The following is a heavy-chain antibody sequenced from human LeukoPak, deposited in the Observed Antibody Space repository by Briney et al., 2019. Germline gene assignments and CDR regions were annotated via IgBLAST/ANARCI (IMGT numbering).Heavy chain of an antibody. V-gene: IGHV1-2*02. Sequence: ASVKVSCKASGYTFTGYYMHWVRQAPGQGLEWMGWINPNSGGTNYAQKFQGRVTMTRDTSISTAYMELTRLRSDDTAVYYCARGSVRVPAAIYWGQGTLVTVSS. CDR2: INPNSGGT. D-gene: IGHD2-2*01. CDR3: ARGSVRVPAAIY. CDR1: GYTFTGYY. J-gene: IGHJ4*02.